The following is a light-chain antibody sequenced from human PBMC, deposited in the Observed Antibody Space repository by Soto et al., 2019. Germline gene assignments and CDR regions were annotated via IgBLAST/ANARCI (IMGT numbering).Light chain of an antibody. CDR2: DAS. Sequence: DIHMTQSPSTLSASVGDRVTTTCRASQTISSWLAWYQQTPGKPPKILIYDASNLQSGIPSRFSGSGSGTEFTLTISSLQPDDFATYYCQQYNSYSWTFGQGTKVDIK. J-gene: IGKJ1*01. V-gene: IGKV1-5*01. CDR3: QQYNSYSWT. CDR1: QTISSW.